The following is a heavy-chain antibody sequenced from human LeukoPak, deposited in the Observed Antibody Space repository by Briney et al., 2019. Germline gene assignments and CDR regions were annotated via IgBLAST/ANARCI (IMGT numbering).Heavy chain of an antibody. CDR2: IRNKANSYTT. CDR1: GFTFSYHY. CDR3: ARDPTHDLGYCSGGSCFNWFDP. Sequence: PGGSLRLSCAASGFTFSYHYMDWVRQAPGKGLQWVGRIRNKANSYTTEYAASVKGRFTISRDDSKNSLYLQMSSLTTEDTAVYYCARDPTHDLGYCSGGSCFNWFDPWGQGTLVTVSS. V-gene: IGHV3-72*01. J-gene: IGHJ5*02. D-gene: IGHD2-15*01.